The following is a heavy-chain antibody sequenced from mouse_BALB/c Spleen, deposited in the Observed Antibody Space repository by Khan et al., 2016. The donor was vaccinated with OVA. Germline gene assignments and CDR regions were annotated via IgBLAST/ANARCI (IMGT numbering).Heavy chain of an antibody. CDR3: AREGAYYRSDGWFAY. Sequence: QVQLQQSGAELARPGASVKMSCKASGYTFTSYTMHWVKQRPGQGLEWIGYISPSSGYTNYNQKFKDKATLTADKSSSTAYMQLSSLTSDDSAVYSGAREGAYYRSDGWFAYWGQGTLVTVSA. J-gene: IGHJ3*01. CDR2: ISPSSGYT. D-gene: IGHD2-14*01. V-gene: IGHV1-4*01. CDR1: GYTFTSYT.